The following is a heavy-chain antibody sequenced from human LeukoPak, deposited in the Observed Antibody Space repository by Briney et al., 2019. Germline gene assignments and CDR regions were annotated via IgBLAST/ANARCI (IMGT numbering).Heavy chain of an antibody. Sequence: GGSLRLSCAASGFTFSDYYMSWIRQAPGKGLEWVSYISSSGSTIYYADSVKGRFTISRDNAKNSLYLQMNSLRAEDTAVYYCARDDPANRNAFDIWGQGTMVTVSS. CDR1: GFTFSDYY. V-gene: IGHV3-11*04. CDR3: ARDDPANRNAFDI. J-gene: IGHJ3*02. CDR2: ISSSGSTI.